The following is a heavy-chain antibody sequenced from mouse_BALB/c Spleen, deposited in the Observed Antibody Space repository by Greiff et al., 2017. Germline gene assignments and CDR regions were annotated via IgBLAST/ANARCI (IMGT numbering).Heavy chain of an antibody. J-gene: IGHJ1*01. D-gene: IGHD2-10*02. CDR1: GFSLTSYG. CDR3: ARAQYDNWDWYVDV. Sequence: VKLQESGPGLVAPSQSLSITCTVSGFSLTSYGVHWVRQPPGKGLEWLGVIWAGGSTNYNSALMSRLSISKDNSKCQVFLKMNSLQTDDTAMYYYARAQYDNWDWYVDVWGAGTTVTVSS. V-gene: IGHV2-9*02. CDR2: IWAGGST.